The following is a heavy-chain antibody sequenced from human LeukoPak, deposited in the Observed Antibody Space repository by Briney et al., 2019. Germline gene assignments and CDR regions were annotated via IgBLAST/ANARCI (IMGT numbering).Heavy chain of an antibody. V-gene: IGHV3-33*01. J-gene: IGHJ6*03. Sequence: GRSLSLSCAASGFTFSSYGMHWVCQAPGKGLERVAVIRYDGSNKYYADSVKGRFTISRDNCMNTLYLQMNSLRGEDTAVYYCARDGDSSDWMTLSYYYYMDVWGKGTTVTVSS. CDR2: IRYDGSNK. CDR3: ARDGDSSDWMTLSYYYYMDV. CDR1: GFTFSSYG. D-gene: IGHD6-19*01.